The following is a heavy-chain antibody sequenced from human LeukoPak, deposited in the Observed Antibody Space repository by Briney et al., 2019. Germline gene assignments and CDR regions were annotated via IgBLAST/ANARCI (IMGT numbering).Heavy chain of an antibody. Sequence: ETLSLTCTVSGGSFSSYYMSWVRQAPGKGLEWVSIIYSGGSTFYADSVKGRFTISRDNSKNTLYLQMNSLRAEDTAVYYCARGGSYLSAFDIWGQGTMVTVSS. V-gene: IGHV3-53*01. J-gene: IGHJ3*02. CDR2: IYSGGST. D-gene: IGHD1-26*01. CDR3: ARGGSYLSAFDI. CDR1: GGSFSSYY.